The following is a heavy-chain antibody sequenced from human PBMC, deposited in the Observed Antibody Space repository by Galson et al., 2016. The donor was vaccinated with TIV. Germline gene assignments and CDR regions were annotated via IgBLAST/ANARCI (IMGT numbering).Heavy chain of an antibody. CDR3: TTELGYCSGGYCYYFDY. V-gene: IGHV3-15*01. D-gene: IGHD2-15*01. CDR2: GGTT. J-gene: IGHJ4*02. Sequence: GGTTDYAEPVKGRFTISRHDSKNTLFLQMNRLKTEDTAVYYCTTELGYCSGGYCYYFDYWGQGTLVTVSS.